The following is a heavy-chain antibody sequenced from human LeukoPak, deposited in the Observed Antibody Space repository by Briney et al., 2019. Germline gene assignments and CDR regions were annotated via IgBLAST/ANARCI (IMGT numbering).Heavy chain of an antibody. CDR3: ARILARQFTSFSDSSPYTYYYMDV. CDR2: ISAYNGNT. V-gene: IGHV1-18*01. J-gene: IGHJ6*03. Sequence: GASVKVSCKASGYTFTSYGISWVRQAPGQGLEWMGWISAYNGNTNYAQKLQGRVTMTTDTSTSTAYMELRSLRSDDTAVYYCARILARQFTSFSDSSPYTYYYMDVWGKGTTVTVSS. CDR1: GYTFTSYG. D-gene: IGHD2/OR15-2a*01.